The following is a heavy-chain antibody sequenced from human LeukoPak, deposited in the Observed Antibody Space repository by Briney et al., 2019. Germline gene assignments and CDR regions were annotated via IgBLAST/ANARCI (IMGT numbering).Heavy chain of an antibody. Sequence: SQTLSLTCTVSGGSFSSGGYYWIWIRQHPRKGLEWIGYIYQSGSTYYNPSLKSRVTISVDTSKNQFSLKLSSVTAADTAVYYCARGFRGTADYWGQGTLVTVSS. CDR1: GGSFSSGGYY. CDR2: IYQSGST. CDR3: ARGFRGTADY. D-gene: IGHD1-1*01. V-gene: IGHV4-31*03. J-gene: IGHJ4*02.